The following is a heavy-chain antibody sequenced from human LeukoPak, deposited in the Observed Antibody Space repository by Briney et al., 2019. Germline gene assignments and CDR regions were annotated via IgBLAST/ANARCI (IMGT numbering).Heavy chain of an antibody. J-gene: IGHJ3*02. CDR1: GYTFTSYG. Sequence: GASVKVSCKASGYTFTSYGISWVRQAPGQGLEWMGWTSAYNGNTNYAQKLQGRVTMTTDTSTSTAYMELRSLRSDDTAVYYCASPSVARRNTAMATDAFDIWGQGTMVTVSS. CDR2: TSAYNGNT. D-gene: IGHD5-18*01. V-gene: IGHV1-18*01. CDR3: ASPSVARRNTAMATDAFDI.